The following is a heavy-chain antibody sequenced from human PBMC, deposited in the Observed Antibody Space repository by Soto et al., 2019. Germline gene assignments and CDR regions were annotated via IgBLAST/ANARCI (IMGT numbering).Heavy chain of an antibody. D-gene: IGHD2-21*02. CDR3: ASLGVGDWANYYYYYGMDV. J-gene: IGHJ6*02. Sequence: GGSLRLSCAATGFTFSVYAMTWVRQAPGKGLEWVSAVTANGGSTYSADSVKGRFTISRDNSKNTLSLQMNSLRAEDTAVYYCASLGVGDWANYYYYYGMDVWGQGTTVTVSS. V-gene: IGHV3-23*01. CDR2: VTANGGST. CDR1: GFTFSVYA.